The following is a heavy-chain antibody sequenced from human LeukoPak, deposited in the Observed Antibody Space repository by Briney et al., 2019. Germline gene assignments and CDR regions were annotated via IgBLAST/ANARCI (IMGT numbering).Heavy chain of an antibody. J-gene: IGHJ3*02. V-gene: IGHV4-39*02. CDR1: GGSISSSSYY. CDR3: ARLRGLGPSDAFDI. Sequence: SETLSLTCTVSGGSISSSSYYWGWIRQPPGKGLEWIGSIYYSGSTYHNPSLKSRVTISVDTSKNHFSLKLSSVTAADTAVYYCARLRGLGPSDAFDIWGQGTMVTVSS. D-gene: IGHD2-15*01. CDR2: IYYSGST.